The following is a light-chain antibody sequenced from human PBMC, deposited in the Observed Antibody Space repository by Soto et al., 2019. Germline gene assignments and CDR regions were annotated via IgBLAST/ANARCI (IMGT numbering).Light chain of an antibody. Sequence: QSVLTQPASVSGSPGQSITISCTGTSSNVGSYNLVSWYQQHPGEAPKLMIYEASKRPSGVSNRFSGSKSGNTASLTISGLQAEDEADYYCCSYVGSDTMIFGGGTKLTVL. V-gene: IGLV2-23*01. CDR1: SSNVGSYNL. J-gene: IGLJ2*01. CDR3: CSYVGSDTMI. CDR2: EAS.